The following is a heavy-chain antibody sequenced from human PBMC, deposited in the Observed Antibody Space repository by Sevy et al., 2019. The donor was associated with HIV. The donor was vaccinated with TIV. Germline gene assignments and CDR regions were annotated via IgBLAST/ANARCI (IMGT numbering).Heavy chain of an antibody. CDR3: AKAVADSNYYYGLDV. CDR2: IWFDGSNK. Sequence: GGSLRLSCAASGFTFSTYSMHWVRQAPGKGLEWVALIWFDGSNKYYADPVKGRFTISRDNSKNTLYLQMNSLRAKDTAVYYCAKAVADSNYYYGLDVWGQGTTVTVSS. V-gene: IGHV3-33*06. CDR1: GFTFSTYS. D-gene: IGHD6-19*01. J-gene: IGHJ6*02.